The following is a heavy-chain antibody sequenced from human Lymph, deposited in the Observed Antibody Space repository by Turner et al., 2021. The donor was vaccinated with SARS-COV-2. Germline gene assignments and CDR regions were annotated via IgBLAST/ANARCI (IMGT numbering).Heavy chain of an antibody. Sequence: QVQLVESGGGVVQPGRYLRLSCTESGFTFRSYGMHWVRQAPGKGREWVTVIWYDGSNKDYADAVRGRVTISRDNSKNTLYLQMNSLRAEDTAVYYCVRGVMTTVTLQYYYYGMDVWGQGTTGTVS. CDR3: VRGVMTTVTLQYYYYGMDV. D-gene: IGHD4-17*01. J-gene: IGHJ6*02. CDR1: GFTFRSYG. CDR2: IWYDGSNK. V-gene: IGHV3-33*01.